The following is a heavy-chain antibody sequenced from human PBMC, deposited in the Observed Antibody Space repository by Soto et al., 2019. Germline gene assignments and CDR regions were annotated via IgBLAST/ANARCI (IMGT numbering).Heavy chain of an antibody. CDR1: GFTFSNYA. CDR3: AKEGTSGVYYFDY. CDR2: ISGGGDTS. D-gene: IGHD6-19*01. V-gene: IGHV3-23*01. Sequence: EVQLLESGGGLVQPGGSLRLSCAVSGFTFSNYAISWVRQAPGKGLEWVSIISGGGDTSYYADSVKGRFTISRDNSRNTLYLQMNSLRAGDSAKYYCAKEGTSGVYYFDYWGQGTLVTVSS. J-gene: IGHJ4*02.